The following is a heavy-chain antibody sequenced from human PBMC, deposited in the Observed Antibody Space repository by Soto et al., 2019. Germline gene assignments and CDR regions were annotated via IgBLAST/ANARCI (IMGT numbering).Heavy chain of an antibody. V-gene: IGHV3-7*01. Sequence: GGSLILTGASSGFTFSSYWMSWVRQAPGKGLEWVANIKQDGSEKYYVDSVKGRFTISRDNAKNSLYLQMSSLRAEDTAVYYCARGSYGMDVWGQGTTVTVSS. CDR1: GFTFSSYW. CDR2: IKQDGSEK. CDR3: ARGSYGMDV. J-gene: IGHJ6*02.